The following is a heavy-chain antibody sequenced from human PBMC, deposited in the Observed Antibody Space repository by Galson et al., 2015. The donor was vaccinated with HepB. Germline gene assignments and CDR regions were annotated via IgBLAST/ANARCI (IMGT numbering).Heavy chain of an antibody. J-gene: IGHJ4*02. CDR2: INHSGST. D-gene: IGHD3-3*01. CDR3: ARGRITIFGVAPTGGCFDY. CDR1: GGSFSGYY. Sequence: ETLSLTCAVYGGSFSGYYWSWIRQPPGKGLEWIGEINHSGSTNYNLSLKSRVTISVDTSKNQFSLKLSSVTAADTAVYYCARGRITIFGVAPTGGCFDYWGQGTLVTVSS. V-gene: IGHV4-34*01.